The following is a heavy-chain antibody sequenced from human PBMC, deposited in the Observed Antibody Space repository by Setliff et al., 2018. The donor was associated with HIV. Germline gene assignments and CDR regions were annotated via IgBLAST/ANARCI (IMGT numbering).Heavy chain of an antibody. J-gene: IGHJ4*02. D-gene: IGHD3-10*01. Sequence: SCTVSGGSISSGDYYWSWTRQHPRKGLEWIGYIYYTGSTYYNPSLKSRVTISVDTSKNQFPLKLSSVTAADSAVYYCARAPFYYGSGSYQTFDYWGQGTLVTVSS. CDR1: GGSISSGDYY. CDR3: ARAPFYYGSGSYQTFDY. V-gene: IGHV4-31*03. CDR2: IYYTGST.